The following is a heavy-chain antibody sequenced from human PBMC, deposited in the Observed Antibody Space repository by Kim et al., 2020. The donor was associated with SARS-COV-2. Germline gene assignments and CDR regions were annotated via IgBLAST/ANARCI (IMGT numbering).Heavy chain of an antibody. J-gene: IGHJ6*02. V-gene: IGHV1-2*06. CDR3: ATGEETTVTRPRGYYYGMDV. CDR2: INPNSGGT. CDR1: GYTFTGYY. Sequence: ASVKVSCKAXGYTFTGYYMHWVRQAPGQGLEWMGRINPNSGGTNYAQKFQGRVTMTRDTSISTAYMELSRLRSDDTAVYYCATGEETTVTRPRGYYYGMDVWGQGTTVTVSS. D-gene: IGHD4-4*01.